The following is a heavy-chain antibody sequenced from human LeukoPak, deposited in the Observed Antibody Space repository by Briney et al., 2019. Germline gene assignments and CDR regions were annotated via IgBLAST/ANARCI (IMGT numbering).Heavy chain of an antibody. CDR1: GFTFSSYE. CDR2: ISSSGSTI. CDR3: ARRPLWYMETDLDQDY. D-gene: IGHD5-18*01. J-gene: IGHJ4*02. V-gene: IGHV3-48*03. Sequence: PGGSLRLSCAASGFTFSSYEMNWVRQAPGKGLEWASYISSSGSTIYYADSVKGRFTISRDNAKNSLYLQMNSLRAEDTAVYYCARRPLWYMETDLDQDYWGQGTLVTVSS.